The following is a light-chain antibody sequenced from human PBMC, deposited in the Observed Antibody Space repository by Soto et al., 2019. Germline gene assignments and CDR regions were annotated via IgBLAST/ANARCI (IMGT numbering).Light chain of an antibody. V-gene: IGLV2-8*01. CDR1: SSDVGAYIF. CDR3: ATWDGSLNGVV. Sequence: QSALTQPPSASGSPGQSVTISCTGTSSDVGAYIFVSWYQQHPGKAPKLMVYDVNRRPPGVPDRFFGSKSGNTASLTVSGLQAEDEADYYCATWDGSLNGVVFGGGTKLTVL. J-gene: IGLJ2*01. CDR2: DVN.